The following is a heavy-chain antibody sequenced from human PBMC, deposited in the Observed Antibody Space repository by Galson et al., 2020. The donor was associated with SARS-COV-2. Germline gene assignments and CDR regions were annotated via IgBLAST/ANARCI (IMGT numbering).Heavy chain of an antibody. J-gene: IGHJ4*02. CDR2: FFWNDDK. CDR3: AHSRCSTNKCYGFGY. CDR1: GFSLSTSGVG. D-gene: IGHD2-2*01. V-gene: IGHV2-5*01. Sequence: SGPTLVKPTQTLTLTCTVSGFSLSTSGVGVGWIRQPPGKALEWLALFFWNDDKRYSPSLKSRLTITKDTSKNQVILTMTNMDPVDTATYYCAHSRCSTNKCYGFGYWGQGTLVTVSS.